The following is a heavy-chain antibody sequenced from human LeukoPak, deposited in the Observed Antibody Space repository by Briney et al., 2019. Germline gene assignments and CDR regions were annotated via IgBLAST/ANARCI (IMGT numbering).Heavy chain of an antibody. CDR3: ARSVYGVSVDY. V-gene: IGHV4-4*02. Sequence: SGTLSLTCAVSGGSISSSNWWSWVRPPPGKGLEWIGYIYYSGSTNYNPSLKSRVTISVDTSKNQFSLKLSSVTAADTAVYYCARSVYGVSVDYWGQGTLVTVSS. CDR2: IYYSGST. D-gene: IGHD4-17*01. J-gene: IGHJ4*02. CDR1: GGSISSSNW.